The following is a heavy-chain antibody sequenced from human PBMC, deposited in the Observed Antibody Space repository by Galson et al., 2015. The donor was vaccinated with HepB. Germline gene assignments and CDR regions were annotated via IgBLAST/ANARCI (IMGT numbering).Heavy chain of an antibody. Sequence: QSGAEVKKPGESLRISCKGPGYTFTAFWITWVRQIPGKGLEWMGIIYPGDSDTRYSPSFQGQVTISADKSISTAYLQWSSLKASDSAMYDCARHGGYSTGWYITAIDYWGQGTPVTVSS. V-gene: IGHV5-51*01. CDR1: GYTFTAFW. D-gene: IGHD6-13*01. CDR2: IYPGDSDT. J-gene: IGHJ4*02. CDR3: ARHGGYSTGWYITAIDY.